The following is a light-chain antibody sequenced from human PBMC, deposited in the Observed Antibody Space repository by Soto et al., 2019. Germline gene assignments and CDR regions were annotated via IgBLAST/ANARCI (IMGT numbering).Light chain of an antibody. V-gene: IGLV1-40*01. CDR3: QSYDSSLSGSV. J-gene: IGLJ3*02. CDR2: GNS. CDR1: SSNIGAGYD. Sequence: QSVLTQPPSVSGAPGQRVTISCTGSSSNIGAGYDVHWYQQLPGRAPKLLIYGNSNRPSGVPDRFSGSKSGTSASLAITGLQAEDEADSYCQSYDSSLSGSVFGGGTKLTVL.